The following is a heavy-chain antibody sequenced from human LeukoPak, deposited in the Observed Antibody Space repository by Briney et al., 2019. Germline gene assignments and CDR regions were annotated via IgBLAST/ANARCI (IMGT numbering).Heavy chain of an antibody. CDR2: ISNTGSYT. CDR3: ARHGYDGFDM. J-gene: IGHJ3*02. Sequence: GGSLRLSCAASGFTFSSYNMNWVRQAPGKGPEWVSFISNTGSYTYYTDSLKGRFTISRDNAKNSMYLQMNSLRAEDTAVYYCARHGYDGFDMWGQGTMVTVSS. CDR1: GFTFSSYN. D-gene: IGHD6-13*01. V-gene: IGHV3-21*01.